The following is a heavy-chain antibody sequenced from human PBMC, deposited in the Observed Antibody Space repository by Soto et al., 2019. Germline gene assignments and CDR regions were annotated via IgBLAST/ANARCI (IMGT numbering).Heavy chain of an antibody. CDR2: ISSNGGST. V-gene: IGHV3-64D*06. J-gene: IGHJ5*02. D-gene: IGHD3-22*01. Sequence: PGGSMRLSCSASGFTFSSYAMHWARQAPGKGLEYVSAISSNGGSTYYADSVKGRFTISGDNSKNTLYLQMSSLRAEDTAVYYCVKDIGRYYYDSSGRGHWFDPWGQGTLVTVSS. CDR3: VKDIGRYYYDSSGRGHWFDP. CDR1: GFTFSSYA.